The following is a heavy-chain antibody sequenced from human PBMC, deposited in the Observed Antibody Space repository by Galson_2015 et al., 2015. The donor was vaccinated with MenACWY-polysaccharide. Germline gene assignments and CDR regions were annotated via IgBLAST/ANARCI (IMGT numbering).Heavy chain of an antibody. D-gene: IGHD2-15*01. CDR2: IKQDGSEK. V-gene: IGHV3-7*01. J-gene: IGHJ4*02. CDR1: GFIFSSCW. Sequence: SLRLSCAASGFIFSSCWMSWVRQAPGKGLEWVANIKQDGSEKYYVDSVKGRFTISRDNAKNSLYLQMNTLRVEDTGVYFCAREPNVAVVTSFDYCGQGTLVTVSS. CDR3: AREPNVAVVTSFDY.